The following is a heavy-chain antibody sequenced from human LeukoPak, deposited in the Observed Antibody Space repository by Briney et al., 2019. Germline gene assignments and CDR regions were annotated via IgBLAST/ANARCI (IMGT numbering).Heavy chain of an antibody. Sequence: PSETLSLTCAVYGGSFSGYYWSWTRQPPGKGLEWIGEINHSGSTNYNPSLKSRVTISVDTSKNQFSLKLSSVTAADTAVYYCARGLVATIKEHIDYWGQGTLVTVSS. CDR1: GGSFSGYY. V-gene: IGHV4-34*01. CDR2: INHSGST. CDR3: ARGLVATIKEHIDY. D-gene: IGHD5-12*01. J-gene: IGHJ4*02.